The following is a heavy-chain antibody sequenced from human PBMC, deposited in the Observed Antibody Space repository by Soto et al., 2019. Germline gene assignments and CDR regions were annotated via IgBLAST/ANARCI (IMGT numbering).Heavy chain of an antibody. CDR2: MNPNSGNT. Sequence: ASVKVPCKASGYTFTSFDINWVRQATGQGLEWMGWMNPNSGNTGYAQKFQGRVSMTRNTSINTAYMELSSLGSEDTAVYFCTVPSVGTRISNWFDPWGQGSLVTGSS. V-gene: IGHV1-8*01. CDR1: GYTFTSFD. D-gene: IGHD1-26*01. CDR3: TVPSVGTRISNWFDP. J-gene: IGHJ5*02.